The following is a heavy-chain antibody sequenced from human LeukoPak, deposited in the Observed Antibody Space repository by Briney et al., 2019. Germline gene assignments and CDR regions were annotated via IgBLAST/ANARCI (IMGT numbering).Heavy chain of an antibody. CDR2: AYHTVST. V-gene: IGHV4-59*01. CDR3: ARGRVSSSTWYSTYYYFFYMDF. CDR1: EDSLTMYY. D-gene: IGHD4-11*01. Sequence: SETLSLTCTVSEDSLTMYYWTWIRQPPGKGLEWIGYAYHTVSTKFNPSLNGRVSISRDTSNNFFSLRLRSVTAADTAVYFCARGRVSSSTWYSTYYYFFYMDFWGKGTTVTVSS. J-gene: IGHJ6*03.